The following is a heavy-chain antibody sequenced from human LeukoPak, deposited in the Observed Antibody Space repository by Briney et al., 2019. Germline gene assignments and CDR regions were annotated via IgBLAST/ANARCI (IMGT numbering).Heavy chain of an antibody. CDR1: GFTFDDYA. D-gene: IGHD6-19*01. CDR3: AKGLYSSGWLSPDY. J-gene: IGHJ4*02. CDR2: ISWNSGSI. Sequence: GGSLRLSCAASGFTFDDYAMRWVRQAPGKGLEWVSGISWNSGSIAYADSVKGRFTISRDNAKKSLYLQMNSLRAEDTALYYCAKGLYSSGWLSPDYWGQGTLVTVSS. V-gene: IGHV3-9*01.